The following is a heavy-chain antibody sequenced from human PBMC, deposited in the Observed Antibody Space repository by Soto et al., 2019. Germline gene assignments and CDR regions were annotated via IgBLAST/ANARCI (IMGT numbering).Heavy chain of an antibody. V-gene: IGHV1-69*12. CDR2: IIPIFGTA. Sequence: QVQLVQSGAEVKKPGSSVKVSCKASGGTFSSYAISWVRQAPGQGLEWMGGIIPIFGTANYAQKFQGRVTITADESTSTAYMELSSLRSEDTAVYYCARVGRPLYYGSGSSSYNWFDPWGQGTLVTVSS. D-gene: IGHD3-10*01. J-gene: IGHJ5*02. CDR1: GGTFSSYA. CDR3: ARVGRPLYYGSGSSSYNWFDP.